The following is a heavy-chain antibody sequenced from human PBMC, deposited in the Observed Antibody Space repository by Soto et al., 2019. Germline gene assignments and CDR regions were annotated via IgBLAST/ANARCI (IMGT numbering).Heavy chain of an antibody. D-gene: IGHD2-15*01. CDR2: VSIGGST. CDR3: AKRRGAGGHFDY. J-gene: IGHJ4*02. CDR1: GFTFSSYA. V-gene: IGHV3-23*01. Sequence: VQLLESGGGLVQPAGSLRLSCAASGFTFSSYAMGWVRQGPGKGLEWVAVVSIGGSTHYADSERGRFTISRDNSKTTLSLQMNSLTAEDTAVYFCAKRRGAGGHFDYWGQGALVTVSS.